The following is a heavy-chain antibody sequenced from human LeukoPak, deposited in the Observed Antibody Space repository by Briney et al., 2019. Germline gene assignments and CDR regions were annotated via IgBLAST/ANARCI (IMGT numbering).Heavy chain of an antibody. CDR2: IYQSGST. D-gene: IGHD3-3*01. V-gene: IGHV4-59*11. CDR1: GGSISSHY. J-gene: IGHJ6*03. Sequence: PSETLSLTCTVSGGSISSHYWSWIRQPPGKGLEWIGYIYQSGSTNYNPSLKSRVTMSVDTSKNQFSLKLSSVTAADTAVYYCARGVYDFWSGYRYYYYYYYMDVWGKGTTVTVSS. CDR3: ARGVYDFWSGYRYYYYYYYMDV.